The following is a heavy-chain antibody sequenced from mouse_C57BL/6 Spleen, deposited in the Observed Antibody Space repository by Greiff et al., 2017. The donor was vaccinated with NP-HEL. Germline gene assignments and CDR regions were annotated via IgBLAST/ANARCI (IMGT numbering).Heavy chain of an antibody. J-gene: IGHJ2*01. CDR3: AREGFYYGNYEDY. D-gene: IGHD2-1*01. V-gene: IGHV1-64*01. Sequence: QVQLQQPGAELVKPGASVKLSCKASGYTFTSYWMHWVKQRPGQGLEWIGMIHPNSGSTNYNEKFKSKATLTVDKSSSTAYMQLSSLTSEDSAVYYCAREGFYYGNYEDYWGQGTTLTVSS. CDR2: IHPNSGST. CDR1: GYTFTSYW.